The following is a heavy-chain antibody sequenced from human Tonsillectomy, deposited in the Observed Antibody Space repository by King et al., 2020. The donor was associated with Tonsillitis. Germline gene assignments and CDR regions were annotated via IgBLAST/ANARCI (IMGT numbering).Heavy chain of an antibody. J-gene: IGHJ4*02. Sequence: LQLQESGPGLVKPSETLSLTCTVSGGSISSSSYYWGWIRQPPGKGLEWIGSFYYSGRTYYNPSLKSRVTISVDTSKNQFSLKLSSGTAADTAVYYCAIIAAAGTSTTDDDYWGQGTLVTVSS. D-gene: IGHD6-13*01. V-gene: IGHV4-39*07. CDR2: FYYSGRT. CDR3: AIIAAAGTSTTDDDY. CDR1: GGSISSSSYY.